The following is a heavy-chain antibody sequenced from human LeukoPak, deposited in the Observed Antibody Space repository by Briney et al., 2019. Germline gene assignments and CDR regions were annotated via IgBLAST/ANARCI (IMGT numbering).Heavy chain of an antibody. V-gene: IGHV3-30*02. CDR1: GFTFSSYG. CDR2: IRYDGSNK. D-gene: IGHD5-24*01. CDR3: AKDRVKRRDRYNYFDY. Sequence: GGSLRLSCAASGFTFSSYGMHWVRQAPGKGLEWVAFIRYDGSNKYYADSVKGRFTISRDNSENTLYLQMNSLRAEDTAVYYCAKDRVKRRDRYNYFDYWGQGTLVTVSS. J-gene: IGHJ4*02.